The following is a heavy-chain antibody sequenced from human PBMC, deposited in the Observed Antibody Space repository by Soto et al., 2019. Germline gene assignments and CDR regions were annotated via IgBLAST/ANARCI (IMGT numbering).Heavy chain of an antibody. CDR2: IYSGGST. CDR1: GFTVSSNY. D-gene: IGHD6-19*01. Sequence: EVQLVESGGGLVQPGGSLRLSCAASGFTVSSNYMSWVRQAPGKGLEWVSVIYSGGSTYYADSVKGRFTISRHNSKNTLYLQMNSLRAEDTAVYYCARGLAGEQWLVRAFDIWGQGTMVTVSS. V-gene: IGHV3-53*04. J-gene: IGHJ3*02. CDR3: ARGLAGEQWLVRAFDI.